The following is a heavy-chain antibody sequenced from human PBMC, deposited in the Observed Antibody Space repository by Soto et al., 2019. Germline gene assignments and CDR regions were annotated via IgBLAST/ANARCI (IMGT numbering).Heavy chain of an antibody. Sequence: QVQVVESGGGVVQAGRSLRLSCEVSGFTFSRYGMRWFRQAPGKGLEWVASIWYDGSNKNYGDSVKGRFIVSREDLKNSVYRQMKSLRVEDTAVYYCARDIEFVDIVSTIVLHYSFSAMDVWGQGTTVTVSS. V-gene: IGHV3-33*01. CDR1: GFTFSRYG. CDR2: IWYDGSNK. CDR3: ARDIEFVDIVSTIVLHYSFSAMDV. D-gene: IGHD5-12*01. J-gene: IGHJ6*02.